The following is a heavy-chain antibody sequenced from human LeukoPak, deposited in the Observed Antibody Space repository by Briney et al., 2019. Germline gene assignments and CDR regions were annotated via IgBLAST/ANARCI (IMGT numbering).Heavy chain of an antibody. J-gene: IGHJ4*02. CDR1: GFTFSGSA. CDR2: IRSKANNYAT. V-gene: IGHV3-73*01. Sequence: GGSLRLSCAASGFTFSGSAVHWVRQASGKGLEWVGRIRSKANNYATAYAASVKGRFTISRDDSKNTAYLQMNSLKTEDTAVYYCTGDNFDSSVKFDYWGQGTLVTVSS. CDR3: TGDNFDSSVKFDY. D-gene: IGHD3-22*01.